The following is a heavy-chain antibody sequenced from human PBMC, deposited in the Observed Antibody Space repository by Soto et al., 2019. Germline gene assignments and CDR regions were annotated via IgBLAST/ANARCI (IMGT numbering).Heavy chain of an antibody. CDR2: IKKDGSEK. Sequence: PGGSLRLSCAASGFTFSNYWLSWVRQAPGKGLGWVASIKKDGSEKYYVGSVGGRFTISRDNAENSLYLQMDSLRAEDTAVYYCARMYLAAAITSLDYWGQGTLVTDS. D-gene: IGHD5-12*01. CDR1: GFTFSNYW. CDR3: ARMYLAAAITSLDY. J-gene: IGHJ4*02. V-gene: IGHV3-7*01.